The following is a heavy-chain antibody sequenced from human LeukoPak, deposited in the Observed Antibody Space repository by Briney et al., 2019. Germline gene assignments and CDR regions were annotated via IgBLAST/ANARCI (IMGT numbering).Heavy chain of an antibody. CDR2: INHSGST. CDR3: ARLGGSGTDY. Sequence: PSETLSLTCAVYGGSFSGYYWSWIRQPPGKGLEWIGEINHSGSTNYNPSLKSRVTISVDTSKNQFSLKLSSVTAAYTAVYYYARLGGSGTDYLGQGTLVTVSS. J-gene: IGHJ4*02. D-gene: IGHD3-10*01. CDR1: GGSFSGYY. V-gene: IGHV4-34*01.